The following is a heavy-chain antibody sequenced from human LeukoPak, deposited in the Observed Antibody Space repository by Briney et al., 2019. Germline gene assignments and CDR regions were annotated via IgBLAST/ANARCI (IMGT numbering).Heavy chain of an antibody. CDR3: AKGWQQLGFDY. J-gene: IGHJ4*02. V-gene: IGHV3-23*01. D-gene: IGHD6-13*01. CDR1: GFTLSSDA. CDR2: ISGSSGDS. Sequence: GGSLRLSCAASGFTLSSDAMSWVRQAPGKGLEWVSGISGSSGDSHYADSVKGRFTISKDDSKHTLYLRMNSLRVEDTAVYYCAKGWQQLGFDYWGQGTLVTVSS.